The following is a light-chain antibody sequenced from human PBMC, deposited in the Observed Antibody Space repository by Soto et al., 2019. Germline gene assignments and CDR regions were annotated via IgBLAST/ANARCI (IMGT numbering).Light chain of an antibody. Sequence: QSALTQPASVSGSPGQSITISCTGTSSDVGGYYYVSWYQHPPGKAPKLIIYGVSNRPSWVSNRFSGSKSGNTASLTISGLQPEDEADYYCTSYTRRNTLLFGGGTKLTVL. CDR2: GVS. J-gene: IGLJ3*02. CDR3: TSYTRRNTLL. CDR1: SSDVGGYYY. V-gene: IGLV2-14*01.